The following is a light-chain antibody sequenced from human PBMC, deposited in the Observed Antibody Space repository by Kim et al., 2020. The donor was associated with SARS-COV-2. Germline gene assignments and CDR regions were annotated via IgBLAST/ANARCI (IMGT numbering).Light chain of an antibody. CDR1: NIGGHS. Sequence: SYELTQPPSVSVAPGQTARITCGGNNIGGHSVHWYPQKPGQAPVLVIYYDSDRPSRIPERFSGSKAATTATLTISRVEAGDEADYYCQVWDTDTDDYVF. CDR2: YDS. CDR3: QVWDTDTDDYV. V-gene: IGLV3-21*01. J-gene: IGLJ1*01.